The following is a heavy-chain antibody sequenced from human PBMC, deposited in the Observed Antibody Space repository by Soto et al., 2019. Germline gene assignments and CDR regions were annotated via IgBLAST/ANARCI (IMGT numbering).Heavy chain of an antibody. Sequence: EVRLVESGGGLVQPGGSLRLSCAASGFTFSSYAMSWVRQAPGKGLEWVSAISGSGGTTYYADSVKGRFTISRDYSKNTLYLEMNSLRAEDTAVYYCAKDGDGWGGMDVWGQGTTVTVSS. V-gene: IGHV3-23*04. CDR3: AKDGDGWGGMDV. J-gene: IGHJ6*02. CDR1: GFTFSSYA. D-gene: IGHD3-16*01. CDR2: ISGSGGTT.